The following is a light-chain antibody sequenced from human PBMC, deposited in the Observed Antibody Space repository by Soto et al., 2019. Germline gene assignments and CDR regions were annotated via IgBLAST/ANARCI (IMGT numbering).Light chain of an antibody. CDR3: LLSYSGAYYV. J-gene: IGLJ1*01. V-gene: IGLV7-46*01. Sequence: QAVVTQEPSLTVSPGGTVTLTCDSSTGAVTSGHYPYWFQQKPGQAPRTLIYDATNKHSWTPARFSGSLLGGKAALTLSGAQPEDEAESYCLLSYSGAYYVFGTGTKVTVL. CDR2: DAT. CDR1: TGAVTSGHY.